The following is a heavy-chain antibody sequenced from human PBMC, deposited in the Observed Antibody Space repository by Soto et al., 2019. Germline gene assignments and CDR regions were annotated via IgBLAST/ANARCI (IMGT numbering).Heavy chain of an antibody. CDR1: GFTFSSYA. D-gene: IGHD3-10*01. CDR3: ARDLNRPRGVIWELNYYYYYGMDV. J-gene: IGHJ6*02. V-gene: IGHV3-30-3*01. CDR2: ISYDGSNK. Sequence: GGSLRLSCAASGFTFSSYAMHWVRQAPGKGLEWVAVISYDGSNKYYADSVKGRFTISRDNSKNTLYLQMNSLRAEDTAVYYCARDLNRPRGVIWELNYYYYYGMDVWGQGTTVTVSS.